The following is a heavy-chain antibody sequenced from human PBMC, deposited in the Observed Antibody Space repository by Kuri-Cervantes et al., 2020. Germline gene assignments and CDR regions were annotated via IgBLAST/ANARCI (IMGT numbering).Heavy chain of an antibody. V-gene: IGHV3-21*01. J-gene: IGHJ5*02. CDR3: ARQNRGYDERLDL. CDR1: GFTFSRNT. CDR2: ISSSSSYI. Sequence: GGFLRLSCAASGFTFSRNTMNWVRQAPGKGLEWVSSISSSSSYIYYADLVKGRFSISRDNAKNSLYLQMNSLRAEDTAVYYCARQNRGYDERLDLWGQGTLVTVSS. D-gene: IGHD5-12*01.